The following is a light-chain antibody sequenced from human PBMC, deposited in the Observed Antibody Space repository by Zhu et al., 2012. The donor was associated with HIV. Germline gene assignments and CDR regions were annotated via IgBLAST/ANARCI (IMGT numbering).Light chain of an antibody. CDR1: QDISIY. CDR2: PAS. Sequence: DIQLTHSPSFLSASVGDRVTITCRASQDISIYLAWYQQKPGKAPKPLIYPASALQSGVPSRFSGSRSGTEFTLTISSLQPEDFGTYYCQQFNTYPLTFGGGTKVEIK. J-gene: IGKJ4*01. V-gene: IGKV1-9*01. CDR3: QQFNTYPLT.